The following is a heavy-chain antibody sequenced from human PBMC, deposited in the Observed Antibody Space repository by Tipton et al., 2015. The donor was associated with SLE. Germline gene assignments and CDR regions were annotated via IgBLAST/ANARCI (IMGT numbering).Heavy chain of an antibody. CDR2: IYTSGST. CDR3: ARGRRVEEELDY. D-gene: IGHD3-3*01. CDR1: GGSISSGSYY. J-gene: IGHJ4*02. V-gene: IGHV4-61*02. Sequence: TLSLTCTVSGGSISSGSYYWSWIRQPAGKGLEWIGRIYTSGSTNYNPSLKSRVTISVDTSKNQFSLRLKTVTAADTAVYYCARGRRVEEELDYWGQGILVTVSS.